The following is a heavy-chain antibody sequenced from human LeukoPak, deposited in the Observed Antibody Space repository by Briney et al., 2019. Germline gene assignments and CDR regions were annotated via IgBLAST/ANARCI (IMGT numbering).Heavy chain of an antibody. CDR2: ISGYNGKT. V-gene: IGHV1-18*01. CDR1: GYTFNTYG. J-gene: IGHJ2*01. Sequence: ASVKVSCKASGYTFNTYGITWVRQAPGQGLEWMGWISGYNGKTKYAQKLQDRVTMTTDTSTTTAYMELRSLTSDDTAVYYCARVYYSSSYDYWYFDLWGRGTLVTVSS. CDR3: ARVYYSSSYDYWYFDL. D-gene: IGHD6-13*01.